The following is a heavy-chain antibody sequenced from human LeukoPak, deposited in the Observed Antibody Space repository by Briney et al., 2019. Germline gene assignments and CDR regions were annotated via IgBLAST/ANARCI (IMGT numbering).Heavy chain of an antibody. CDR2: IIPIFGTA. D-gene: IGHD3-10*01. J-gene: IGHJ4*02. V-gene: IGHV1-69*05. Sequence: ASVKVSCKASGGTFSSYAISWVRQAPGQGLEWMGGIIPIFGTANYAQKFQGRVTITTDESTSTAYMELSSLRSEGTAVYYCAREVRGDIDYWGQGTLVTVSS. CDR1: GGTFSSYA. CDR3: AREVRGDIDY.